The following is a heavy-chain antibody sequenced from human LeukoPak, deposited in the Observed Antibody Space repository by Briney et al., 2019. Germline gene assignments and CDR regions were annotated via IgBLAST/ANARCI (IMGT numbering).Heavy chain of an antibody. CDR3: ARDPGSGSFDY. V-gene: IGHV3-48*03. D-gene: IGHD3-10*01. J-gene: IGHJ4*02. CDR2: ISSSGSSI. Sequence: GGTLRLSCAASGFTFSSYEMNWVRQAPGQGQERVSYISSSGSSIYYADSVKGRLTISRDNAKNSLYLQMNSLRAEDTAVYYCARDPGSGSFDYWGQGTLVTVSS. CDR1: GFTFSSYE.